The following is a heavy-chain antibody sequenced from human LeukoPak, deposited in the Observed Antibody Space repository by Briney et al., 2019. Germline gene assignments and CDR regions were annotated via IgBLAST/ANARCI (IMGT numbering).Heavy chain of an antibody. V-gene: IGHV3-30*04. CDR1: GFTFSSYA. D-gene: IGHD6-19*01. Sequence: PGGSLGLSCAASGFTFSSYAMHWARQAPGKGLEWVAVISYDGSNIYYADSVKGRFTISGDNSKNTLYLQMNSLRAEDTAVYYCATTAHPLSSGWYLGLFDYWGQGTLVTVSS. CDR2: ISYDGSNI. J-gene: IGHJ4*02. CDR3: ATTAHPLSSGWYLGLFDY.